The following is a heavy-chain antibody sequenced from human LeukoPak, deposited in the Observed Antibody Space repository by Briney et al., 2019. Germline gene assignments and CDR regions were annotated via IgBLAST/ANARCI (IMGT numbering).Heavy chain of an antibody. Sequence: GESLKISCKGSGYSLTSYWISWVRQVPGKGLEWMGRIDPSDSYTNYSPSFQGHVTISADKSISTAYLQWSSLKASDTAMYYCGIFYCSSTSCYSPRGDAFDIWGQGTMVTVSS. CDR2: IDPSDSYT. CDR1: GYSLTSYW. CDR3: GIFYCSSTSCYSPRGDAFDI. J-gene: IGHJ3*02. D-gene: IGHD2-2*01. V-gene: IGHV5-10-1*01.